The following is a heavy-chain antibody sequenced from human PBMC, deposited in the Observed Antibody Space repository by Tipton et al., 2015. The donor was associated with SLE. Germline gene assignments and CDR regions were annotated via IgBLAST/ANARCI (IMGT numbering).Heavy chain of an antibody. Sequence: TLSLTCAVYGGSFSGYYWSWIRQPPGKGLEWIGEINHSGSTNYNPSLKSRVTISVDTSKNQFSLKLRSVTAADTAVYFCARDVWQWLDYWGQGTLVTVSS. CDR2: INHSGST. CDR3: ARDVWQWLDY. CDR1: GGSFSGYY. D-gene: IGHD6-19*01. J-gene: IGHJ4*02. V-gene: IGHV4-34*01.